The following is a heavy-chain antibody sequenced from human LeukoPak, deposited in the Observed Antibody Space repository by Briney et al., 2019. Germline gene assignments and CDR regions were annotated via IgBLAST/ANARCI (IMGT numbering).Heavy chain of an antibody. CDR2: LRYDGSNT. D-gene: IGHD5-24*01. CDR3: AKDSGVGMATTFSILDI. V-gene: IGHV3-30*02. J-gene: IGHJ3*02. Sequence: PGGSLRLSCAASGFTSSGYGMHWVRQAPGKGLEWVAFLRYDGSNTYYADSVKGRFTISRDNSKNTLYLQMNSLRAEDTAVYYCAKDSGVGMATTFSILDIWGQGTMVTVSS. CDR1: GFTSSGYG.